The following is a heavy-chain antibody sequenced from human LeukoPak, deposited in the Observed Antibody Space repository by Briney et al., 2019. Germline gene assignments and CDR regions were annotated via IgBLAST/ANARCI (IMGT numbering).Heavy chain of an antibody. CDR3: AKSSSDIVGATPYGMDV. Sequence: GGSLRLSCAASGFTFDDYAMHWVRQAPGKGLEWVSGISWNSDSIGYADSVKRRFTISRNNAKNSLYLQMNSLRAEDTALYYCAKSSSDIVGATPYGMDVWGQGTTVTVSS. J-gene: IGHJ6*02. CDR1: GFTFDDYA. CDR2: ISWNSDSI. V-gene: IGHV3-9*01. D-gene: IGHD1-26*01.